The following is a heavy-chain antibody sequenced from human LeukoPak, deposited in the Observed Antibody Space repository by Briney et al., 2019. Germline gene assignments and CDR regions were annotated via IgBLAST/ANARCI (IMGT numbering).Heavy chain of an antibody. J-gene: IGHJ4*02. CDR3: ASLPGIAVAGTVLDY. D-gene: IGHD6-19*01. Sequence: PSETLSLTCAVYGGSFSGYYWSWIRQPPGKGLEWIGEINHSGSTNYNPSLKSRVTISVDTSKNQFSLKLSSVTAADTAVYYCASLPGIAVAGTVLDYWGQGTLVTVSS. V-gene: IGHV4-34*01. CDR1: GGSFSGYY. CDR2: INHSGST.